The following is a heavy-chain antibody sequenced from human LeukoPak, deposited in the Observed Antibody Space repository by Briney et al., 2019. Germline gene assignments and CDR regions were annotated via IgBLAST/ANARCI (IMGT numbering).Heavy chain of an antibody. J-gene: IGHJ6*02. CDR2: IIPIFGTA. Sequence: SVKVSCKASGGTFSSYAISWVRQAPGQGLEWMGGIIPIFGTANYAQKFQGRVTITADESTSTAYMELSSLRSEDTAVYYCASQSGYSYGFPNYYYGMDVWGQGTTVTVSS. CDR1: GGTFSSYA. V-gene: IGHV1-69*13. D-gene: IGHD5-18*01. CDR3: ASQSGYSYGFPNYYYGMDV.